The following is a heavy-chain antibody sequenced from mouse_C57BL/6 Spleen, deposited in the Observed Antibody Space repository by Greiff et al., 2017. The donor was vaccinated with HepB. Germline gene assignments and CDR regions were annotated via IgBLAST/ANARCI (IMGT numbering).Heavy chain of an antibody. J-gene: IGHJ2*01. Sequence: QVQLQQSGAELVKPGASVKMSCKASGYTFTSYWITWVKQRPGQGLEWIGDIYPGSGSTNYNEKFKSKATLTVDTSSSTAYMQLSSLTSEDSAVYYCARGGLYGNYRDYWGQGTTLTVSS. CDR2: IYPGSGST. D-gene: IGHD2-1*01. CDR1: GYTFTSYW. V-gene: IGHV1-55*01. CDR3: ARGGLYGNYRDY.